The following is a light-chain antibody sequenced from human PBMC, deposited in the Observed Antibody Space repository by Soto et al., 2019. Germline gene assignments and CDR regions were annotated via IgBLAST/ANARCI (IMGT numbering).Light chain of an antibody. CDR3: HQYGSSPWT. V-gene: IGKV3-20*01. CDR2: GTS. J-gene: IGKJ1*01. Sequence: EIVLTQSPGTLSLSPGERVTLSCRASQSVSSNYLAWFQQKPGQAPRLLIYGTSSRATGIPDRFSGSGSGTDFTLTISRLEPEDFAVYYCHQYGSSPWTFGQGTKEEIK. CDR1: QSVSSNY.